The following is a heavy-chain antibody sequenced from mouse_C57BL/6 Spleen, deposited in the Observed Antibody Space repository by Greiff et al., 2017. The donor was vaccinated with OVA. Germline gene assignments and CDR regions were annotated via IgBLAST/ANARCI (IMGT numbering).Heavy chain of an antibody. CDR2: IHPNSGST. Sequence: VQLQQPGAELVKPGASVKLSCTASGYTFTSYWMHWVKQRPGQGLEWIGMIHPNSGSTNYNEKFKSKATLTVDKSSSTAYMQLSSLTSEDSAVYYCARGFGGSSYFWYFDVWGTGTTVTVSS. V-gene: IGHV1-64*01. CDR1: GYTFTSYW. J-gene: IGHJ1*03. CDR3: ARGFGGSSYFWYFDV. D-gene: IGHD1-1*01.